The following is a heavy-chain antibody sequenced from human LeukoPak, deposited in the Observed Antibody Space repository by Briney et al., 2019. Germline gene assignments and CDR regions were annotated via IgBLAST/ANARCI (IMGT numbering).Heavy chain of an antibody. CDR2: ISYDGSNK. V-gene: IGHV3-30-3*01. CDR3: AVLPTGTTKVNFDY. J-gene: IGHJ4*02. D-gene: IGHD1-1*01. CDR1: GFTFSSYA. Sequence: GRSLRLSCAASGFTFSSYAMHWVRQAPGKGLEWVAVISYDGSNKYYADSVKGRFTISRDNSKNTLYLQMNSLRAEDTAVYYCAVLPTGTTKVNFDYWGQGTLVTVSS.